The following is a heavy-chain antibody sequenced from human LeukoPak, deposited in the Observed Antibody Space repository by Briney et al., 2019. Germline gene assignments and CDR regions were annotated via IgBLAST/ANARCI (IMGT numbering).Heavy chain of an antibody. CDR2: IYYSGST. V-gene: IGHV4-59*11. J-gene: IGHJ5*02. CDR3: ARVLEYYYGSGSYCNWFDP. D-gene: IGHD3-10*01. Sequence: SETLSLTCTVSGGSISSHYWSWIRQPPGKGLEWIGYIYYSGSTNYNPSLKSRVTISVDTSKNQFSLKLSSVTAADTAVYYCARVLEYYYGSGSYCNWFDPWGQGTLVTVSS. CDR1: GGSISSHY.